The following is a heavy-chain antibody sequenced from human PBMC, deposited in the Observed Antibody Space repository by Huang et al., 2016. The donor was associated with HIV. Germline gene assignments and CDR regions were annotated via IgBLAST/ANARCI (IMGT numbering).Heavy chain of an antibody. CDR1: GDSINSNTFY. Sequence: LQESGPGLVGPSETLSLTCAVSGDSINSNTFYWGWIRRPPGKDLEWIGSFYNSGTTNYNPALKRRARIAVDASKNRIFLHWHSVTAADTGVYYCARTGVAVSDDPEYFQHWGQGALVTIS. D-gene: IGHD3-3*01. CDR2: FYNSGTT. V-gene: IGHV4-39*02. J-gene: IGHJ1*01. CDR3: ARTGVAVSDDPEYFQH.